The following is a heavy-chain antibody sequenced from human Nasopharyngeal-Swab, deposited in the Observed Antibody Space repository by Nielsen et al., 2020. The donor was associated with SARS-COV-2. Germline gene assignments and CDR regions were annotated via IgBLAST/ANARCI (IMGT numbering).Heavy chain of an antibody. CDR2: IRGSGGNT. Sequence: GESLKISCVASGYSFRTYGMSWVRQAPGKGLGWVGAIVGSGDIRGSGGNTYYADSVKGRFTISRDNSKNTLSLQMNSLRAEDTAVYYCAKDLRGPYFFWGQGTLVTVSS. CDR3: AKDLRGPYFF. D-gene: IGHD2/OR15-2a*01. CDR1: GYSFRTYG. J-gene: IGHJ4*02. V-gene: IGHV3-23*01.